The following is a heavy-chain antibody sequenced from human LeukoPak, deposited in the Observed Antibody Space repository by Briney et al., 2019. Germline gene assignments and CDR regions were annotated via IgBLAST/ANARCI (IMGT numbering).Heavy chain of an antibody. J-gene: IGHJ5*02. Sequence: PGRSLRLSCAASGFTFSSYGMHWVRQAPGKGLEWVAVIWYDGSNKYYADSVKGRFTISRDNSKNTLYLQMNSLRAEDTAVYYCARSTYAPREGYWFDPWGQGTLVTVSS. D-gene: IGHD2-15*01. CDR3: ARSTYAPREGYWFDP. V-gene: IGHV3-33*08. CDR2: IWYDGSNK. CDR1: GFTFSSYG.